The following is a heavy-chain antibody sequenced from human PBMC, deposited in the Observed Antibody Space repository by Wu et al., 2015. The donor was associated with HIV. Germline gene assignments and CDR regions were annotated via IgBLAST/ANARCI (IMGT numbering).Heavy chain of an antibody. Sequence: QVQLVQSAVEVKKPGASVKVSCKASGYTFISYYIHWVRQAPEQGLEWMGWINPNSGVTTYAQKFQGRVTMTRDTSISTVYMEFSRLTSDDTAVYYCARRRTPYYYYMDVVGTKGTTVTRLL. V-gene: IGHV1-2*02. J-gene: IGHJ6*03. CDR1: GYTFISYY. CDR3: ARRRTPYYYYMDV. CDR2: INPNSGVT.